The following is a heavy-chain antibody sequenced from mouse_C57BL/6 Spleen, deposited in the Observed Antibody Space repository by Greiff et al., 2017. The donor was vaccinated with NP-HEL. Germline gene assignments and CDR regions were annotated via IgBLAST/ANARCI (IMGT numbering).Heavy chain of an antibody. V-gene: IGHV1-81*01. CDR3: ARLYGKAWFAY. Sequence: QVQLQQSGAELARPGASVKLSCQASGYTFTSYGISWVKQRTGQGLEWIREIYPRRGNTYYNEKLTGQATLSAATSFRTSPMDLRRLTSEDSAVDFCARLYGKAWFAYWGQGNLVIVSA. J-gene: IGHJ3*01. D-gene: IGHD1-1*02. CDR2: IYPRRGNT. CDR1: GYTFTSYG.